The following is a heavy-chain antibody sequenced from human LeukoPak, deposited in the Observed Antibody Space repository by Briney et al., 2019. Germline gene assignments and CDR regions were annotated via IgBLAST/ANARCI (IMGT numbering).Heavy chain of an antibody. J-gene: IGHJ6*02. CDR3: AKGRGSASLGTYYYYGMDV. V-gene: IGHV4-59*01. CDR2: IYYSGST. CDR1: GGSISSYY. Sequence: SETLSLTCTVSGGSISSYYWSWIRQPPGKGLEWIGYIYYSGSTNYNPSLKSRVTISVDTSKNQFSLKLSSVTAADTAVYNCAKGRGSASLGTYYYYGMDVWGQGTTVTVSS. D-gene: IGHD7-27*01.